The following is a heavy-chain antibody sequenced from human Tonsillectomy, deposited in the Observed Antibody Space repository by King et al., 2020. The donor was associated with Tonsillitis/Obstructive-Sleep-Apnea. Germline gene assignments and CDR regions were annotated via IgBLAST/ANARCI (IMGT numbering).Heavy chain of an antibody. J-gene: IGHJ4*02. CDR2: ISYDGSNK. V-gene: IGHV3-30*04. CDR1: GFTFSSYA. D-gene: IGHD1-26*01. CDR3: AREWELLRIHY. Sequence: VQLVESGGGVVQPGRSLRLSCAASGFTFSSYAMHWVRQAPGKGLQWVAVISYDGSNKYYADSVKGRFTISRDNSKNTLFLQMNSLRDDDTAVYYCAREWELLRIHYWGQGPLVTVSS.